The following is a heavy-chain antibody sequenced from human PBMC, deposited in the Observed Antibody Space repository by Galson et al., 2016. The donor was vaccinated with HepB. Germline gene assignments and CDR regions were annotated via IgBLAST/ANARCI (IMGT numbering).Heavy chain of an antibody. J-gene: IGHJ2*01. CDR3: ARHEVETPTYWYFDL. D-gene: IGHD5-24*01. CDR2: IYYSGST. Sequence: SETLSLTCTVSGGSISSSSYCWGWIRQPPGEGLEWIGTIYYSGSTFYSPSLRGRVTMSVDTSKNQFSLKLNSVTAADTAMYYCARHEVETPTYWYFDLWGRGTLVTVSS. CDR1: GGSISSSSYC. V-gene: IGHV4-39*01.